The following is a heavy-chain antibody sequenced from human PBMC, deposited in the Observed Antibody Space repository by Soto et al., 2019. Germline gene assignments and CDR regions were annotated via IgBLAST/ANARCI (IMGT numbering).Heavy chain of an antibody. D-gene: IGHD2-21*02. CDR1: GGTFSKYA. CDR2: IIPMFGTP. V-gene: IGHV1-69*01. Sequence: QVQLVQSGAELKKPGSSVKVSCKASGGTFSKYAISWVRQAPGQGLEWLGGIIPMFGTPNYAQKFQGRVTISADESTTTAYLELSSLRSADPAVYFGARPLLDRNFYHGLAGRGQGTTVTVSS. J-gene: IGHJ6*02. CDR3: ARPLLDRNFYHGLAG.